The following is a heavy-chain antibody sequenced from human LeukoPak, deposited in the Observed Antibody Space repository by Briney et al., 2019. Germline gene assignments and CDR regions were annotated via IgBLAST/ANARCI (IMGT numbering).Heavy chain of an antibody. J-gene: IGHJ4*02. D-gene: IGHD4-17*01. CDR3: ARDHGDKGLDY. V-gene: IGHV3-66*01. CDR1: GFTASSNY. Sequence: GGSLRLSCAASGFTASSNYMSWVRQAPGKGLEWVSVIYSGGSTYYADSVKGRFTISRDNSKNTLYLQMNSLRAEDTAVYYCARDHGDKGLDYWGQGTLVTVSS. CDR2: IYSGGST.